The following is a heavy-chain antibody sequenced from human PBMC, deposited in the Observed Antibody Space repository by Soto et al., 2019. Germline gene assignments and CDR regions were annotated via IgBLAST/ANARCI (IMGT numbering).Heavy chain of an antibody. CDR3: TTESGYYGSGSDY. D-gene: IGHD3-10*01. J-gene: IGHJ4*02. Sequence: EVQLVESGGGLVKPGGSLRLSCAASGFTFSNAWMSWVRQAPGKGLEWVGRIKSKTDGGTTDYAAPVKGRFTISRDDSKNTLYLQMNSLKTEDTAVYYCTTESGYYGSGSDYWGQGTLVTVSS. CDR2: IKSKTDGGTT. CDR1: GFTFSNAW. V-gene: IGHV3-15*01.